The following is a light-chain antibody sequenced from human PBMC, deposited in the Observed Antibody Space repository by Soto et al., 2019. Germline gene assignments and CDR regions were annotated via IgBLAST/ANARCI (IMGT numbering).Light chain of an antibody. Sequence: AIRMTQSPSSLSASTGDRVTITCRASQGISSYLAWYQQKPGKAPKLLIYAASTLQSGVPSRFSGSGSGTDFTLTISRLQPEDFATYYCQQANSFPITFGQGTRLEIK. CDR3: QQANSFPIT. CDR2: AAS. V-gene: IGKV1-8*01. J-gene: IGKJ5*01. CDR1: QGISSY.